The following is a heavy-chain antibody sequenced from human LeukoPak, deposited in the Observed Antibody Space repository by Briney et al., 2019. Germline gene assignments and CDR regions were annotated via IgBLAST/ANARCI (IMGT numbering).Heavy chain of an antibody. CDR3: ARDLQL. CDR2: ISYDGSNK. J-gene: IGHJ4*02. V-gene: IGHV3-30-3*01. Sequence: PGGSLRLSCGASGFTFSSYAMHWVRQAPGKGLEWVAVISYDGSNKYYADSVKGRFTIYRDNSKNTLYLQMNSLRAEDTAVYYCARDLQLWGQGTLVTVSS. D-gene: IGHD2-2*01. CDR1: GFTFSSYA.